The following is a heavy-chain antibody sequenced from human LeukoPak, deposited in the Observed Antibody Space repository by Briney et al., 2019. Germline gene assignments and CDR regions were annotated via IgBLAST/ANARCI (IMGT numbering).Heavy chain of an antibody. D-gene: IGHD6-19*01. CDR3: ARGGKIAVAGTRSPQYFQH. CDR1: GFTVSSNS. J-gene: IGHJ1*01. CDR2: IYSDNT. V-gene: IGHV3-66*03. Sequence: GGSLRLSCTVSGFTVSSNSMSWVRQAPGKGLEWVSFIYSDNTHYSDSVKGRFTISRDNSKNTLYLQMNSLRAEDTAVYYCARGGKIAVAGTRSPQYFQHWGQGTLVTVSS.